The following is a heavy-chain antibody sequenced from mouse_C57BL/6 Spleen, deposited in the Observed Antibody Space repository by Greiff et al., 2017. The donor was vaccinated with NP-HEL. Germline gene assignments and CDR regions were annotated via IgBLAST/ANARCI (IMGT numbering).Heavy chain of an antibody. J-gene: IGHJ2*01. Sequence: QVQLQQPGTELVKPGASVKLSCKASGYTFTSYWMHWVKQRPGHGLAWIGNINPSNGCTNYSEKFKSKATLTVDNSSSTAYMQLSSQKSEVSAVYYCARDYDVDFWGQGTTLTVSS. V-gene: IGHV1-53*01. D-gene: IGHD2-4*01. CDR1: GYTFTSYW. CDR3: ARDYDVDF. CDR2: INPSNGCT.